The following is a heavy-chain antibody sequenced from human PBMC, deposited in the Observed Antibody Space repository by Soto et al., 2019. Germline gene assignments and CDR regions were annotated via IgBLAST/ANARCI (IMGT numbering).Heavy chain of an antibody. CDR2: ISGSSTTI. CDR3: ARKATGTGNYYMDV. Sequence: GGSLRLSCAASGFTFSSYSMNWVRQAPGKGLEWISYISGSSTTIYYADSVKGRFTISRDNAKNSLYLQMNSLGAEDTALYYCARKATGTGNYYMDVWGKGTTVTVSS. J-gene: IGHJ6*03. V-gene: IGHV3-48*01. D-gene: IGHD7-27*01. CDR1: GFTFSSYS.